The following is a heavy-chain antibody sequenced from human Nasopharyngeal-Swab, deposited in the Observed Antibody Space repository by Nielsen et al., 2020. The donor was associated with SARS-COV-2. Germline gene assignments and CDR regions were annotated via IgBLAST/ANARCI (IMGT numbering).Heavy chain of an antibody. CDR3: ARLRGLKNGVTVTNDY. V-gene: IGHV4-34*01. CDR2: INHSGST. J-gene: IGHJ4*02. D-gene: IGHD4-17*01. CDR1: GGSFSGYY. Sequence: GSLRLSCAVYGGSFSGYYWSWIRPPPGKGLEWIGEINHSGSTNYNPSLKSRVTISVDTSKNQFSLKLSSVTAADTAVYYCARLRGLKNGVTVTNDYWGQGTLVTVSS.